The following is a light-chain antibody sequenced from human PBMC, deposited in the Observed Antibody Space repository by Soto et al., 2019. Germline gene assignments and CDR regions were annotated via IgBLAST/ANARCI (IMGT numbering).Light chain of an antibody. CDR2: GAS. CDR3: QHYGAAPIT. J-gene: IGKJ5*01. Sequence: EILLTQSPGILSLSPGYRATLSCRASQSVGGNVAWYQQIPGQPPKLLIFGASSRATGIADKFSGSGSGTDFTLTISRLEPADFALYYCQHYGAAPITFGQGTRLEIK. V-gene: IGKV3-20*01. CDR1: QSVGGN.